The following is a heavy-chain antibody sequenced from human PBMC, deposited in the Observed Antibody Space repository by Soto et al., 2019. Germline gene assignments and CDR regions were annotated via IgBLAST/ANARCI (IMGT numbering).Heavy chain of an antibody. D-gene: IGHD2-15*01. J-gene: IGHJ6*02. CDR2: IYYSGST. CDR3: ARASVVVVAGNYYGMDV. CDR1: GGSISSGGYY. Sequence: QVQLQESGPGLVKPSQTLSLTCTVSGGSISSGGYYWSWIRQHPGKGLEWIGYIYYSGSTYYNPSLKSRVTISVDTSKNQFSLKLSSVTAVDTAVYYCARASVVVVAGNYYGMDVWGQGTTVTVSS. V-gene: IGHV4-31*03.